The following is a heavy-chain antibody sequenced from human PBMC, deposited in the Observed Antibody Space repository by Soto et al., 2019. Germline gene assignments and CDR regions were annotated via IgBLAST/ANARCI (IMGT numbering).Heavy chain of an antibody. CDR1: GGSISSGDYY. Sequence: QVQLQESGPGLVKPSQTLSLTCTVSGGSISSGDYYWSWIRQPPGKGLEWIGYIYYSGSTYYNPSLKSRVTISVDTSMNQFSLKLSSVTAADTAVYYCASDGNGDYRLDAFDIWGQGTMVTVSS. CDR3: ASDGNGDYRLDAFDI. D-gene: IGHD4-17*01. J-gene: IGHJ3*02. CDR2: IYYSGST. V-gene: IGHV4-30-4*01.